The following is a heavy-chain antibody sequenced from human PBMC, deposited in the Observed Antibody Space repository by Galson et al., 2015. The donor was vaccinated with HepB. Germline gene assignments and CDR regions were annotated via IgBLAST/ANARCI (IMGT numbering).Heavy chain of an antibody. Sequence: VKVSCKASGYTFSSYSITWVRQAPGQGLEWMGGIIPIFGRGNYARKFQGRVTIRADKSTSTAYMELSSLRSEDTAVYYCATGGDCSGGSCHEGHWGQGTLVTVSS. V-gene: IGHV1-69*06. D-gene: IGHD2-15*01. CDR3: ATGGDCSGGSCHEGH. CDR1: GYTFSSYS. CDR2: IIPIFGRG. J-gene: IGHJ4*02.